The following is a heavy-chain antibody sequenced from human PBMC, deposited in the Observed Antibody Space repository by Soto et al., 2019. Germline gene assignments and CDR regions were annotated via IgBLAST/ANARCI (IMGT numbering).Heavy chain of an antibody. J-gene: IGHJ4*02. Sequence: SETLSLTCTVSGDSITNYNWNWLRQPPGKALEWIGYVYSSGSTNYNPSLKSRVTISVDTSRNQFSLKVSSVTAADTAVYYCARVSTASVDTAMVTGSADRYFDYWGQGTLVPVSS. V-gene: IGHV4-4*08. CDR1: GDSITNYN. D-gene: IGHD5-18*01. CDR2: VYSSGST. CDR3: ARVSTASVDTAMVTGSADRYFDY.